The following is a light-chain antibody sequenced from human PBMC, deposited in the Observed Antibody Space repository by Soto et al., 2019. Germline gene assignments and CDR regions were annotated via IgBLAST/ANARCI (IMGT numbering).Light chain of an antibody. CDR1: PNVRSY. CDR3: QQYRSSPWT. CDR2: GPS. J-gene: IGKJ1*01. V-gene: IGKV3-20*01. Sequence: EIVMTQSPATLSVSPLEIATLSFRASPNVRSYLAWYQQKPGQAPRLLIYGPSTRATGIPDRVSGSGSGTDFTLTISGLEPEDFAVYYCQQYRSSPWTFGQGTKVDIK.